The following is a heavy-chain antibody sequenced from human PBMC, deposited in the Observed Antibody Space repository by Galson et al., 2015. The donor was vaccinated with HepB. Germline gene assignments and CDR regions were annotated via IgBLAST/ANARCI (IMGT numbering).Heavy chain of an antibody. D-gene: IGHD3-10*01. V-gene: IGHV3-30*18. J-gene: IGHJ4*02. CDR2: ISYDGTNK. CDR1: GFSFSSYG. CDR3: AKEEGFGDLLFLFDY. Sequence: SLRLSCAASGFSFSSYGIHWVRQAPGKGLEWVAVISYDGTNKYYADSVKGRFTISRDNSKNTLYLQMNSLRAEDTAVYYCAKEEGFGDLLFLFDYWGQGTLVTVSS.